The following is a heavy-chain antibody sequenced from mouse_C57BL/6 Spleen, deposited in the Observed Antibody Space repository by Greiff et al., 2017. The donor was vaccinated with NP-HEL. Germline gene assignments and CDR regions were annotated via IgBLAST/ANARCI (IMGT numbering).Heavy chain of an antibody. J-gene: IGHJ1*03. CDR1: GFTFSSYG. CDR3: ARHEITTVVASYWYFDV. Sequence: DVKLVESGGDLVKPGGSLKLSCAASGFTFSSYGMSWVRQTPDKRLEWVATISSGGSYTYYPDSVKGRFTISRDNAKNTLYLQMSSLQSEDTAMYYCARHEITTVVASYWYFDVWGTGTTVTVSS. V-gene: IGHV5-6*02. D-gene: IGHD1-1*01. CDR2: ISSGGSYT.